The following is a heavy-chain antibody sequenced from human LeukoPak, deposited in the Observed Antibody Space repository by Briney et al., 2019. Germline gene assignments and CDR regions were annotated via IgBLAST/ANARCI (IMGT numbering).Heavy chain of an antibody. Sequence: SQTLSLTCAISGDGVSSNSAAWNWIRQSPSRGLEWLGRTYYRSKWYNDYAVSVKSRITINPDTSKNQFSLQLNSVTPEDTAVYYCARDPALADSGGPNQLFDYWGQGTLVTVSS. CDR1: GDGVSSNSAA. V-gene: IGHV6-1*01. D-gene: IGHD6-19*01. J-gene: IGHJ4*02. CDR2: TYYRSKWYN. CDR3: ARDPALADSGGPNQLFDY.